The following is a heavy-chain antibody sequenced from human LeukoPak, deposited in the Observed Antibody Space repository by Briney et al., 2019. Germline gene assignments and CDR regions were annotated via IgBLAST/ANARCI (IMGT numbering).Heavy chain of an antibody. CDR2: ISAYNGNT. CDR3: AMGWYYDSSGYYDY. D-gene: IGHD3-22*01. Sequence: ASVKVSCKASGYTFTSYGISWVRQAPGQGLEWMGWISAYNGNTNYAQKLQGRVTMTTDTSTSTAYMELSSLRSEDTAVYYCAMGWYYDSSGYYDYWGQGTLVTVSS. CDR1: GYTFTSYG. V-gene: IGHV1-18*01. J-gene: IGHJ4*02.